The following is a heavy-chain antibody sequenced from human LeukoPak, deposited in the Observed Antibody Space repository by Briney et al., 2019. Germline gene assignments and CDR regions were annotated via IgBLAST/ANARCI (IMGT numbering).Heavy chain of an antibody. CDR2: INSDGSET. J-gene: IGHJ4*02. V-gene: IGHV3-74*01. CDR3: ARVRMGDDFNPFDY. D-gene: IGHD3-16*01. CDR1: GFTFSRFW. Sequence: GGSLRLSCAASGFTFSRFWIYWVRHAPGKGLVWVSRINSDGSETLYADSVKGRFTISRDNAKNTLYLQMSSLRAEDTAVYYCARVRMGDDFNPFDYWGQGTLVTVSS.